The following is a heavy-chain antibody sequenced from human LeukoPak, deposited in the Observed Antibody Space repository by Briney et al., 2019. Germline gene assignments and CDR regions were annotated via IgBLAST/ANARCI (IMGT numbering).Heavy chain of an antibody. D-gene: IGHD3-22*01. CDR2: VETKADSYAT. J-gene: IGHJ3*01. CDR1: GFTFSDSA. Sequence: PGGSLTLSCAASGFTFSDSALHWVRQAPGKGLEWVGRVETKADSYATAYGTSVKGRFTISRGDSKNTVYLQMNSLKTDDTAVYYCTRHGFYYDSSGFDLWGQGTVVTVSS. CDR3: TRHGFYYDSSGFDL. V-gene: IGHV3-73*01.